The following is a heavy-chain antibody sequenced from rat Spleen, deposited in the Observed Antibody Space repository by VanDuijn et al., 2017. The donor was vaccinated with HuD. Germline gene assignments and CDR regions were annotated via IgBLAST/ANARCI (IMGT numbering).Heavy chain of an antibody. CDR2: ITNTGGST. J-gene: IGHJ3*01. V-gene: IGHV5-29*01. D-gene: IGHD5-1*01. Sequence: EVKLVESDGGLVRPGRSLKLSCAPSGFSFSMYGMAWVRQAPGKGLEWVASITNTGGSTYYPDSVKGRFTVSRDTAQNILYLQMNSLRSEETATYYCARHGLTGSGWFAYWGQGTLVTVSS. CDR3: ARHGLTGSGWFAY. CDR1: GFSFSMYG.